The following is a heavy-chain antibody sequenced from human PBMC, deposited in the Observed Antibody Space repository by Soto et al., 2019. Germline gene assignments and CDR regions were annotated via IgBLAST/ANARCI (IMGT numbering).Heavy chain of an antibody. V-gene: IGHV1-18*01. Sequence: SVEVSSRASWYTFTSDGIIWERQGPVQGLEWMGWISAYNGNTNYAQKLKGRVTMTTDTSTSTAYMELRSLRSDDTAVYYCARTISGWLPHDAFDIWGKGTMVIV. CDR2: ISAYNGNT. J-gene: IGHJ3*02. CDR3: ARTISGWLPHDAFDI. D-gene: IGHD6-19*01. CDR1: WYTFTSDG.